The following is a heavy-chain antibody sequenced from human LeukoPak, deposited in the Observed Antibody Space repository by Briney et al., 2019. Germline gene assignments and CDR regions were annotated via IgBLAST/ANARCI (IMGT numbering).Heavy chain of an antibody. V-gene: IGHV4-4*07. D-gene: IGHD6-13*01. CDR3: ARDFAASSWYGMDV. CDR2: IYTSGST. J-gene: IGHJ6*02. CDR1: GGSISRYY. Sequence: SETLSLTCTVSGGSISRYYWSWIRQPAGKGLEWIGRIYTSGSTNYNPSLKSRVTMSVDTSKNQFSLKLNSVTAADTAVYYCARDFAASSWYGMDVWGQGTTVTVSS.